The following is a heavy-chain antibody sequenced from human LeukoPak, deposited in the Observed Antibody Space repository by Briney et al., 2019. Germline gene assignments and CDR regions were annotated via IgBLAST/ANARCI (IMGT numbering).Heavy chain of an antibody. CDR1: GFTFRSYS. D-gene: IGHD3-16*01. CDR3: ARDYNWGFDY. V-gene: IGHV3-21*01. CDR2: LSSTGDI. Sequence: PGGSLRLSCVASGFTFRSYSMNWVRQAPGKGLEWVSYLSSTGDIYYADSVKGRFTNSRDNAQNSLYLQMNSLRVEDTAVYYCARDYNWGFDYWGQGTLVTVSS. J-gene: IGHJ4*02.